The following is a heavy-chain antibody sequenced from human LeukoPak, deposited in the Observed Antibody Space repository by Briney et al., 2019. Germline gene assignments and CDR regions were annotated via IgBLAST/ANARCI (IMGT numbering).Heavy chain of an antibody. D-gene: IGHD3-3*01. Sequence: SRTLSLTCTVSGGSISSGDYYWSWIRQPPGKGLEWIGYIYYSGSTYYNPSLKSRVTISVDTSKNQFSLKLSSVTAADTAVHYSARDGRITIPNDFWSGYYSPIMDVWGKGTTVTVSS. CDR1: GGSISSGDYY. J-gene: IGHJ6*03. CDR2: IYYSGST. V-gene: IGHV4-30-4*08. CDR3: ARDGRITIPNDFWSGYYSPIMDV.